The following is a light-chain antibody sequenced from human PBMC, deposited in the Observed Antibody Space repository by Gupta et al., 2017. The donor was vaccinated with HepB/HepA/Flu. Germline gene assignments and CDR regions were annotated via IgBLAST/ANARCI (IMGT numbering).Light chain of an antibody. Sequence: QSVQTPPLSASVTPGVRVTISCSGSSSNIGSNYVYWYQQPPGTAPKLLIYRNNQRPSGVPERFSGSKSGTSASLAISGLRAEDEADYYCAAGDNSRSGWVFGGGTKLTVL. CDR2: RNN. CDR3: AAGDNSRSGWV. J-gene: IGLJ3*02. V-gene: IGLV1-47*01. CDR1: SSNIGSNY.